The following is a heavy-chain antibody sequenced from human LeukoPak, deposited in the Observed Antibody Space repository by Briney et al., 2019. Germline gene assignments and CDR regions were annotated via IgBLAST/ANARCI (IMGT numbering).Heavy chain of an antibody. CDR3: ARGAYYYYYMDV. V-gene: IGHV4-38-2*01. D-gene: IGHD4/OR15-4a*01. CDR2: IYHSGST. CDR1: GYSLTSGEN. J-gene: IGHJ6*03. Sequence: SETLSLTCADSGYSLTSGENWGLFRQPPGGGLEWIGSIYHSGSTYYNPSLKSRVTISVDRSKNQFSLQLSSVTAADTAVYNCARGAYYYYYMDVWGKGTTVTVSS.